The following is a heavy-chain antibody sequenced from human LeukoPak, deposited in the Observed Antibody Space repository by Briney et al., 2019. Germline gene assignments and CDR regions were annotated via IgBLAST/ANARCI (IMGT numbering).Heavy chain of an antibody. V-gene: IGHV3-23*01. Sequence: GGSLTLSCAASGFTFSSYAMSWVRQAPGKGPEWVSGISPSGGGAYYADSVKGRFTISRDTSKNTLYLQMDSLRAEDTAIYYCAEDRPLRYFGGAIDYWGQGTLVTVSS. CDR3: AEDRPLRYFGGAIDY. D-gene: IGHD3-9*01. CDR1: GFTFSSYA. CDR2: ISPSGGGA. J-gene: IGHJ4*02.